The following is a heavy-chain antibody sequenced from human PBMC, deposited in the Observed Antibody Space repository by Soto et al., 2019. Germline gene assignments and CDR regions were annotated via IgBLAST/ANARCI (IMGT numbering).Heavy chain of an antibody. CDR2: IIPILGRA. CDR1: GGTFSSYT. J-gene: IGHJ2*01. CDR3: ARDLPATTDLLEGLYFDL. D-gene: IGHD3-3*01. Sequence: QVQLVQSGAEVKKPGSSVKVSCKASGGTFSSYTISWVRQAPGQGLEWMGRIIPILGRANYAQKFQGRVTITADKSTSTAYMELSSLRSEDTAVYYCARDLPATTDLLEGLYFDLWGRGTLVTVSS. V-gene: IGHV1-69*08.